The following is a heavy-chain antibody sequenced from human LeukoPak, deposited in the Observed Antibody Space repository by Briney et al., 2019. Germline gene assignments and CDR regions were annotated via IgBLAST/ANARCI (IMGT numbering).Heavy chain of an antibody. CDR3: ARSRGYSGYDLTYYYYYMDV. Sequence: SVKVSCKASGGTFSSYAISWVRQAPGQGLEWMGGIIPIFGTANYAQKFQGRVTITADKSTSTAYMELSSLRSEDTAVYYCARSRGYSGYDLTYYYYYMDVWGKGTTVTVSS. CDR1: GGTFSSYA. J-gene: IGHJ6*03. V-gene: IGHV1-69*06. CDR2: IIPIFGTA. D-gene: IGHD5-12*01.